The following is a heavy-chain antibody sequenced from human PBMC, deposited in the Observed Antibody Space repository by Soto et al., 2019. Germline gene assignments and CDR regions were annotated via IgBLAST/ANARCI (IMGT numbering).Heavy chain of an antibody. Sequence: GGSLRLSCAASGFTFSSYWMSWVRQAPGKGLEWVANIKQDGSEKYYVDSVKGRFTISRDNAKNSLYLQMNSLRAEDTAVYYCARLGGCMLCPSDRIDYWGQGTLVTVSS. V-gene: IGHV3-7*05. CDR3: ARLGGCMLCPSDRIDY. D-gene: IGHD2-8*01. CDR1: GFTFSSYW. J-gene: IGHJ4*02. CDR2: IKQDGSEK.